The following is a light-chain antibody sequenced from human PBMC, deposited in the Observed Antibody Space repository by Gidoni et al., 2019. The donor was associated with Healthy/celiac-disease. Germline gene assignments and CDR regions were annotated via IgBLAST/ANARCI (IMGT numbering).Light chain of an antibody. CDR3: QQYGSSP. CDR1: QSVSSSY. V-gene: IGKV3-20*01. CDR2: GAS. J-gene: IGKJ3*01. Sequence: EIVLTPSPGTLSLSPGERATLSCRASQSVSSSYLAWYQQKPGQAPRLLIYGASSRATGIPDRFSGSGSGTDFTLTISRLEPEDFAVYYCQQYGSSPFGPGTKVDIK.